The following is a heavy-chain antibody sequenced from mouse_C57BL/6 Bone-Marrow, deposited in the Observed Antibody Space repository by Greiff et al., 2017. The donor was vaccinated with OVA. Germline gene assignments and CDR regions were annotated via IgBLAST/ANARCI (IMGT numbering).Heavy chain of an antibody. Sequence: QVQLQQSGAELARPGASVKLSCKASGYTFTSYGISWVKQRPGQGLEWIGEIYPRSGNTYYNEKFKGKATLTADKSSSTAYMELRSLTSEDSAVYFCARYYGSYYFDYWGQGTTLTVSS. J-gene: IGHJ2*01. V-gene: IGHV1-81*01. CDR2: IYPRSGNT. D-gene: IGHD1-1*01. CDR3: ARYYGSYYFDY. CDR1: GYTFTSYG.